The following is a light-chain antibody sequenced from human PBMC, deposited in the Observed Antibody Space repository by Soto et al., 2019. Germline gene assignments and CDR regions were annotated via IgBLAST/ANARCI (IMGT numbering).Light chain of an antibody. V-gene: IGKV3-15*01. CDR1: QSVSSN. Sequence: IVFTESPGTLSFCRINRETLSCRLSQSVSSNLAWYQQKPGQAPRLLIYGASTRATVIPARFSGSGSVTEFTLTISSLQSEDFAVYYCQQYNNWPPWTFGQGTKVDI. J-gene: IGKJ1*01. CDR2: GAS. CDR3: QQYNNWPPWT.